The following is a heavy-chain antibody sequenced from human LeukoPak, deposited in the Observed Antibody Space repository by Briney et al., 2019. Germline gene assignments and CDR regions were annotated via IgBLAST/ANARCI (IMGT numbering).Heavy chain of an antibody. CDR3: ATNQVNIVATRKHNCFDP. CDR2: FDPEDGET. CDR1: GYTFTELS. D-gene: IGHD5-12*01. V-gene: IGHV1-24*01. Sequence: ASVKVSCKVSGYTFTELSIHWVRPAPGKGLEWMGRFDPEDGETIYAQKFQGRVTMTGDTSTDTAYMDLRSLRSEDTAMYYCATNQVNIVATRKHNCFDPWGQGTLVSVSS. J-gene: IGHJ5*02.